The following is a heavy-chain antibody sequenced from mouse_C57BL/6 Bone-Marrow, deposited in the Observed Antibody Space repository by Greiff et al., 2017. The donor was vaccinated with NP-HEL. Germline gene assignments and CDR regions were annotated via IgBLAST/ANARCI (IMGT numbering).Heavy chain of an antibody. CDR2: ISSGSSTI. Sequence: EVMLVESGGGLVKPGGSLKLSCAASGFTFSDYGMHWVRQAPEKGLEWVAYISSGSSTIYYADTVKGRFTISRDNAKNTLFLQMTSLRSEDTAMYYCARERDGSSPAWFAYWGQGTLVTVSA. V-gene: IGHV5-17*01. D-gene: IGHD1-1*01. J-gene: IGHJ3*01. CDR3: ARERDGSSPAWFAY. CDR1: GFTFSDYG.